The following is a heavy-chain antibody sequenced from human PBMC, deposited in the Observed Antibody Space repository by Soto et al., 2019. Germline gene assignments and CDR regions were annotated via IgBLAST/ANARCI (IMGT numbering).Heavy chain of an antibody. CDR3: ARAKEMATIISWFDP. D-gene: IGHD5-12*01. J-gene: IGHJ5*02. V-gene: IGHV4-38-2*01. CDR2: IYHSVST. CDR1: GYSISSGYY. Sequence: SETLSLTCAVSGYSISSGYYWGWIRQPPGKGLEWIGSIYHSVSTYYNPSLKSRVTISVDTSKNQFSLKMSSVTAADTAVYYCARAKEMATIISWFDPWGQGTLVTVSS.